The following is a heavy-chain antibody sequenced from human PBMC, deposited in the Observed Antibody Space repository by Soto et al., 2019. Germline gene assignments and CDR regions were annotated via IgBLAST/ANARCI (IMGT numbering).Heavy chain of an antibody. J-gene: IGHJ4*02. CDR3: AAGGTRWLHYPFDY. V-gene: IGHV1-24*01. CDR2: FDPEDGET. D-gene: IGHD1-1*01. Sequence: QVQLVQSGAEVKKPGASVKVSCKVSGHTLTEFSMHWVRQAPGKGLEWMGGFDPEDGETIYAQRFQGRVTMTEDTSTDSAYMELSSLRSEDTAVYYCAAGGTRWLHYPFDYWGQGTLVTVSS. CDR1: GHTLTEFS.